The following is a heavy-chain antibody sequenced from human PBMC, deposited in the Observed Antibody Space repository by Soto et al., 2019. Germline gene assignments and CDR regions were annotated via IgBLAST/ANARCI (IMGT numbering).Heavy chain of an antibody. CDR3: AKERGVFGSGRYDLDN. V-gene: IGHV3-23*01. CDR1: GFTFVNYA. Sequence: AGGSLGLSCTASGFTFVNYAMNWVRQAPGKGLEWVSGISGSGFSTYYADSVKGRFTISRDNSKKTLYMEMNSLRDEDTAVYYCAKERGVFGSGRYDLDNWGQGTLVTVSS. CDR2: ISGSGFST. D-gene: IGHD3-10*01. J-gene: IGHJ4*02.